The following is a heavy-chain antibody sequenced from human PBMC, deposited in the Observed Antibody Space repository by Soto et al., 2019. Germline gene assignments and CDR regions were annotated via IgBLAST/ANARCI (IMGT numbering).Heavy chain of an antibody. J-gene: IGHJ4*02. CDR2: ISDDGASI. Sequence: PGGSLRLSCEASGFSFSSFAMNWVRQAPGRGLEWVSYISDDGASIYYADSLKGRFTISGDNAKNSLSLQMNNLRAEDTAVHYCARENSVQAWLHHFDHWGLGTLVTVSS. CDR1: GFSFSSFA. D-gene: IGHD5-18*01. CDR3: ARENSVQAWLHHFDH. V-gene: IGHV3-48*03.